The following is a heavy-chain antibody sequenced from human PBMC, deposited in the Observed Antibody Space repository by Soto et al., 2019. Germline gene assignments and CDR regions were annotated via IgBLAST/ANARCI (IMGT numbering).Heavy chain of an antibody. J-gene: IGHJ4*02. Sequence: GGSLRLSCAASGFTFSSYGMHWVRQAPGKGLEWVAVISYDGSNKYYADSVKGRFTISRDNSKNTLYLQMNSLRAEDTAVYYCAIVRAPHSGSYPFDYWGQGTLVTVSS. D-gene: IGHD1-26*01. CDR2: ISYDGSNK. CDR1: GFTFSSYG. V-gene: IGHV3-30*03. CDR3: AIVRAPHSGSYPFDY.